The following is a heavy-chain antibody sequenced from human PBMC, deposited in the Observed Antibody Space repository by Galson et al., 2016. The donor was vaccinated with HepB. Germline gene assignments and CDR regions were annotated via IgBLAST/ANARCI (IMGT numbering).Heavy chain of an antibody. J-gene: IGHJ5*01. D-gene: IGHD6-19*01. CDR3: ARSHYSSGWYSGWFDS. V-gene: IGHV4-34*01. CDR2: TNDGGSV. CDR1: GGSFRSYV. Sequence: ETLSLTCTVNGGSFRSYVWSWIRQAPGKGLEWIGETNDGGSVNYNPSLKNRVIITIVKSRNHLSLKLSSVTAADTAIYYCARSHYSSGWYSGWFDSWGQGTPVTVSS.